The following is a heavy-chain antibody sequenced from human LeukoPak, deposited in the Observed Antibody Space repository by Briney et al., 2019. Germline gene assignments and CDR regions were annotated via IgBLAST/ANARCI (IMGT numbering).Heavy chain of an antibody. V-gene: IGHV3-21*01. CDR3: AREATGTTGSWFDP. Sequence: GGSLRLSCAAYGFTFSSYSMNWVRRAPGKGLEWVSSISSSSSYIYYADSVKGRFTISRDNAKNSLYLQMNSLRAEDTAVYYCAREATGTTGSWFDPWGQGTLVTVSS. J-gene: IGHJ5*02. CDR1: GFTFSSYS. D-gene: IGHD1-1*01. CDR2: ISSSSSYI.